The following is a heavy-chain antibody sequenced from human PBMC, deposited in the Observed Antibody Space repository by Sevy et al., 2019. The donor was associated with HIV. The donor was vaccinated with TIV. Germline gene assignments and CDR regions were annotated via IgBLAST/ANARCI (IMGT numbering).Heavy chain of an antibody. CDR2: FDPQRGKI. Sequence: ASVKVSCQVFEYSLNELSIHWVRQAPGKVLEWMGGFDPQRGKIIYAQKFQGRVTMTEDTSTETAYMELSNLRSEDTAVYYCTTDVHLGDFRLWDDWGQGTRVTVSS. V-gene: IGHV1-24*01. J-gene: IGHJ4*02. CDR1: EYSLNELS. D-gene: IGHD4-17*01. CDR3: TTDVHLGDFRLWDD.